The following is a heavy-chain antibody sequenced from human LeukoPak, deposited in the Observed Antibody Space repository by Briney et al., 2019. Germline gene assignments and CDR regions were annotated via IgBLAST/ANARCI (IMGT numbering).Heavy chain of an antibody. CDR1: GGTFSSYA. V-gene: IGHV1-69*13. Sequence: ASVKLSCKASGGTFSSYAISWVRQASGQGPEWMGGIIPIFGPANYAQKFQGRVTITADESTSTAYMELSSLRSEDTAVYYCARGGQRGDYYDSSGYLTYWGQGTLVTVSS. D-gene: IGHD3-22*01. J-gene: IGHJ4*02. CDR2: IIPIFGPA. CDR3: ARGGQRGDYYDSSGYLTY.